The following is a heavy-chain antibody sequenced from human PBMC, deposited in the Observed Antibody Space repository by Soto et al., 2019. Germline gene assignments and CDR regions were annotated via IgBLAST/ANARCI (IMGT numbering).Heavy chain of an antibody. D-gene: IGHD3-16*02. CDR3: AREHIRLGELSFPVYYFDY. CDR2: IWYDGSNK. J-gene: IGHJ4*02. CDR1: GFPFSSYG. Sequence: AGGSLRLSCAASGFPFSSYGMHWVRQAPGTGLEWVAVIWYDGSNKYYADSVKGRFTISRDNSKNTLYLQMNSLRAEDTAVYYCAREHIRLGELSFPVYYFDYWGQGTLVTVSS. V-gene: IGHV3-33*01.